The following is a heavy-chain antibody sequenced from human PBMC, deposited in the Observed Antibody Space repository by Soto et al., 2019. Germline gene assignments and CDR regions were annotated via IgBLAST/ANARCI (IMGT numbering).Heavy chain of an antibody. J-gene: IGHJ6*03. CDR3: ATSFPNWNYRDYYYMDV. V-gene: IGHV1-24*01. D-gene: IGHD1-7*01. CDR2: FDPEDGET. CDR1: GYTLTELS. Sequence: ASVKVSCKVSGYTLTELSMHWVRQAPGKGLEWMGGFDPEDGETIYAQKFQGRVTMTEDTSTDTAYMELSSLRSEDTAVYYCATSFPNWNYRDYYYMDVWGKGTTVTV.